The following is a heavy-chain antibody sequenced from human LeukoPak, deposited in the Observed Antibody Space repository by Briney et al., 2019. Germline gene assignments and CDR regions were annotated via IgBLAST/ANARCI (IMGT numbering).Heavy chain of an antibody. CDR2: IYSGGST. CDR1: GFTVSSNY. Sequence: PGGSLRLSCAASGFTVSSNYMSWVRQAPGKGLEWVSVIYSGGSTYYADSVKGRFTISRDNSKNTLYLQMNSLRAEDTAVYYCAREIGYCSGGSCYGLAFDIWGQGTMVTVSS. D-gene: IGHD2-15*01. CDR3: AREIGYCSGGSCYGLAFDI. J-gene: IGHJ3*02. V-gene: IGHV3-66*01.